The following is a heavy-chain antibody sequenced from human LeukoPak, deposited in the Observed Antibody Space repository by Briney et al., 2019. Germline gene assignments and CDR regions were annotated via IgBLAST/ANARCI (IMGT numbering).Heavy chain of an antibody. CDR3: ARSPTYQLVYDS. D-gene: IGHD2-2*02. J-gene: IGHJ4*02. CDR2: ISSSSSYT. CDR1: GFTFSDYY. V-gene: IGHV3-11*06. Sequence: PGGSLRLSYAASGFTFSDYYMSWIRQAPGKGLEWVSYISSSSSYTNYADSVKGRFTISRDNAKNSLYLQINSLTAEDTAVYYCARSPTYQLVYDSWGQGTLVTVSS.